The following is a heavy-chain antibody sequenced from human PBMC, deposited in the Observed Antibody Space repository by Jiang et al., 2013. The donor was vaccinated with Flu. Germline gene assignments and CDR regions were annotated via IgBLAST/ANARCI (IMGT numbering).Heavy chain of an antibody. CDR3: AKPSSGWYAKFI. J-gene: IGHJ4*02. CDR2: VTDGDGST. D-gene: IGHD6-19*01. V-gene: IGHV3-23*01. CDR1: GFTFSSYA. Sequence: QLLESGGGLVQPGGSLRLSCAASGFTFSSYAMNWVRQAPGKGLEWVSVVTDGDGSTYYADSVKGRFTVSRDNSRNTPYLQMNSLRADDTAVYYCAKPSSGWYAKFIWGQGTLVTVSS.